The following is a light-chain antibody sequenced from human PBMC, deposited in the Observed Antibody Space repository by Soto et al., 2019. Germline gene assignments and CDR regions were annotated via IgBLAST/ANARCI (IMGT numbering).Light chain of an antibody. Sequence: IELTQSPATLSVSPGERATLSCRASQSVNYNLAWYQQKPGHAPRLLIYITSTRATGIPARFSGSGSGTEFALTISSLQSEDSAVYYCQQYNNWPSWTFGQGTKVEI. CDR1: QSVNYN. CDR2: ITS. J-gene: IGKJ1*01. V-gene: IGKV3-15*01. CDR3: QQYNNWPSWT.